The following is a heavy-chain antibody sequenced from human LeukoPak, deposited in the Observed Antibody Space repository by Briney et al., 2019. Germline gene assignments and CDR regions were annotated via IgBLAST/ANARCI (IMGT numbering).Heavy chain of an antibody. CDR1: GYSISSGYY. D-gene: IGHD2-15*01. V-gene: IGHV4-38-2*02. Sequence: SETLSLTCTVSGYSISSGYYWGWIRQPPGKGLEWIGSIYHSGSTYYNPSLKSRVTISVDTSKNQFSLKLSSVTAADTAVYYCPRVGNYFDYWGQGTLVTVSS. J-gene: IGHJ4*02. CDR2: IYHSGST. CDR3: PRVGNYFDY.